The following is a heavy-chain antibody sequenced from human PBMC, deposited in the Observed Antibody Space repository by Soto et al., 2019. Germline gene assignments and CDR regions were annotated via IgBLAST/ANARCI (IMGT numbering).Heavy chain of an antibody. Sequence: SETLSLTCTVSGGSVSSGRYYWSWIRQPPGKGLEWIGYIYYSGLTNYSPSLKSRVAISIDTSKNQFSLILSSVTAADTAVYYCVRTTTSPRRLDSWGHGTMVTV. CDR3: VRTTTSPRRLDS. CDR1: GGSVSSGRYY. CDR2: IYYSGLT. J-gene: IGHJ5*01. V-gene: IGHV4-61*01. D-gene: IGHD4-17*01.